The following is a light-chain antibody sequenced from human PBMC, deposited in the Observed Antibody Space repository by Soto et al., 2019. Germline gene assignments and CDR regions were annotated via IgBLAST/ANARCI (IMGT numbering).Light chain of an antibody. V-gene: IGKV1-27*01. J-gene: IGKJ1*01. CDR3: QQYNSAPWT. Sequence: DIQMTQSPSSLSASVVDRVTITCRASQGISNYLAWYQQQPGKVPKLLIYVASTLQSGVPSRFSGSGSGTDFTLTISSLQPEDLAIYYCQQYNSAPWTFGQGTKVEIK. CDR1: QGISNY. CDR2: VAS.